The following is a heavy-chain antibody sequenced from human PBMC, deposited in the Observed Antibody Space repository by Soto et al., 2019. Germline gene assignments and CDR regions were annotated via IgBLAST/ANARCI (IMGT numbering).Heavy chain of an antibody. V-gene: IGHV3-30-3*01. CDR1: GFTFSSYA. CDR2: ISYDGSNK. J-gene: IGHJ4*02. D-gene: IGHD3-22*01. CDR3: ARETGRITMIVVVPGPIDY. Sequence: GGSLRLSCAASGFTFSSYAMHWFRQAPGKGLDWVAVISYDGSNKYYADSVKGRFTISRDNSKNTLYLQMNSLRAEDTAVYYCARETGRITMIVVVPGPIDYWGQGTLVTVSS.